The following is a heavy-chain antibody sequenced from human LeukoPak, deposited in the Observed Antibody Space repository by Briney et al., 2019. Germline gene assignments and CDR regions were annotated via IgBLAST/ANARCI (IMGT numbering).Heavy chain of an antibody. J-gene: IGHJ4*02. V-gene: IGHV1-18*01. CDR1: GFTFTRYG. CDR2: ISAYNGDT. Sequence: GASVKVSCKASGFTFTRYGISWVRQAPGQGLEWMGWISAYNGDTKYAQKFQDRLTMTTETSTSAVYMELTSLRSDDTAVYYCARDPSNTSGWYAWADYWGQGTLVTVSS. D-gene: IGHD6-19*01. CDR3: ARDPSNTSGWYAWADY.